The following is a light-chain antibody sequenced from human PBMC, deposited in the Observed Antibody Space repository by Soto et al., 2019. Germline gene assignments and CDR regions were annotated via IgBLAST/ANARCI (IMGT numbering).Light chain of an antibody. J-gene: IGKJ1*01. CDR2: GAS. CDR1: QSISSNY. V-gene: IGKV3-20*01. CDR3: QQYVSWT. Sequence: EIVLTQSPGTLSVSPGERATLSCRASQSISSNYLAWYQQKPGQAPRILIYGASSRATGIPDRFSGSGSGTDFTLTISRLEPEDSAIYYCQQYVSWTFGQGTKVAIK.